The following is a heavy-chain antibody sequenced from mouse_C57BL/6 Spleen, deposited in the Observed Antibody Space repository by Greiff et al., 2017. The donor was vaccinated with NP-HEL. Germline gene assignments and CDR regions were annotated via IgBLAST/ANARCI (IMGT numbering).Heavy chain of an antibody. D-gene: IGHD1-1*01. Sequence: EVQLVESGGGLVKPGGSLKLSCAASGFTFSSYAMSWVRQTPEKRLEWVATISDGGSYTYYPDNVKGRFTISRDNAKNNLYLQMSHLKSEDTAMYYCARGSSSSSYWYFDVWGTGTTVTVSS. CDR2: ISDGGSYT. J-gene: IGHJ1*03. CDR1: GFTFSSYA. CDR3: ARGSSSSSYWYFDV. V-gene: IGHV5-4*01.